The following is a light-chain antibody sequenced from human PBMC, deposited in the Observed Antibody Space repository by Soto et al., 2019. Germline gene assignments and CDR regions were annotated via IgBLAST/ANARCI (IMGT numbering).Light chain of an antibody. Sequence: DIQMTQSPSTLSASVGDRVTLTCRASQSISSWLAWYQQKPGKAPKLLIYKASSLESGVPSRFSGSGSGTEFTLTTSSLQPDDFGTYYCQQYSSYSTFGGGTKVDIK. CDR2: KAS. CDR3: QQYSSYST. J-gene: IGKJ4*01. V-gene: IGKV1-5*03. CDR1: QSISSW.